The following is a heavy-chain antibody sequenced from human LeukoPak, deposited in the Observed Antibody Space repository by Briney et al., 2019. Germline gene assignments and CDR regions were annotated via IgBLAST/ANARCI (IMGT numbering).Heavy chain of an antibody. CDR1: GATFSSYA. J-gene: IGHJ3*02. CDR2: IIPIFGTA. V-gene: IGHV1-69*06. Sequence: ASVKLSCKASGATFSSYAISWVRQAPGQGLEWRGGIIPIFGTANSAQTFQGRVAITAAKSTSTAYLELSSRTSEDTAVHNCARKLLVRLGDLGYAFDIWVQGTKVADCS. D-gene: IGHD6-6*01. CDR3: ARKLLVRLGDLGYAFDI.